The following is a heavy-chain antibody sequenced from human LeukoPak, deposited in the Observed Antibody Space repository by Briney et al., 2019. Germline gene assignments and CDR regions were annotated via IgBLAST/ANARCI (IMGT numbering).Heavy chain of an antibody. Sequence: GGSLRLSCAASGFTSSSYWMSWVRQAPGKGLEWVANIKKDGSEKYYVDSVKGRFIISRDNAKNSLYLQMNSLRGEDTAVYYCARGLYSSTTYYFDYWGQGTLVTVSS. J-gene: IGHJ4*02. V-gene: IGHV3-7*03. CDR3: ARGLYSSTTYYFDY. D-gene: IGHD6-13*01. CDR2: IKKDGSEK. CDR1: GFTSSSYW.